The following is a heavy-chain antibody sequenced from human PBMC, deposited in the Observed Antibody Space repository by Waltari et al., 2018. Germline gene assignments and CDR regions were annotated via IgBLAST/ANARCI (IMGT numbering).Heavy chain of an antibody. CDR3: ATEDLENVGGRTYAAFHI. J-gene: IGHJ3*02. CDR1: GTPSPELP. V-gene: IGHV1-24*01. Sequence: QARLVQSGLGVKKPGAPVRFSGKVSGTPSPELPITWVGQAPGKGLEWMGGFDSEDGETNFEQKFQGRFTLTEDTSTETAYLELSSLRSEDTAVYYCATEDLENVGGRTYAAFHIWGQGTMVTVSS. CDR2: FDSEDGET. D-gene: IGHD3-16*01.